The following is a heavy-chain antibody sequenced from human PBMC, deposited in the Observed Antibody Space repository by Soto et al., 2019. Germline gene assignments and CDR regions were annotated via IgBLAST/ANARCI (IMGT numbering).Heavy chain of an antibody. V-gene: IGHV3-30-3*01. Sequence: QVQLVESGGGVVQPGRSLRLSCAASGFTFSSYAMHWVSQAPGKGLEWVAVISYDGSNKYYADSVKGRFTISRDNSKHSLYLQMNRLRAEDTAVYYCARPQTYDYGGKGSGYYYYYGMDVWGQGTTVTVSS. CDR1: GFTFSSYA. D-gene: IGHD4-17*01. CDR3: ARPQTYDYGGKGSGYYYYYGMDV. J-gene: IGHJ6*02. CDR2: ISYDGSNK.